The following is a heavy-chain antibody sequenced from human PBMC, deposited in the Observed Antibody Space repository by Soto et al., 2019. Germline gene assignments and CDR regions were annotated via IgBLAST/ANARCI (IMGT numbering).Heavy chain of an antibody. CDR3: ARDLGGWPDY. CDR2: INAGNGNT. V-gene: IGHV1-3*01. Sequence: QVQLVQSGAEVKKPGASVKVSCKASGYTFTSYAIHWVRQAPGQRLEWMGWINAGNGNTKYSQKFQDRGTITRDTSASTAYMELSSLRSEDTAVYYCARDLGGWPDYWGQGTLVTVSS. CDR1: GYTFTSYA. J-gene: IGHJ4*02. D-gene: IGHD6-19*01.